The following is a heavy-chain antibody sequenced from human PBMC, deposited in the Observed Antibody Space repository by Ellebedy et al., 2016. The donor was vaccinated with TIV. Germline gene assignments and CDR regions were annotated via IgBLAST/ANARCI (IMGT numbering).Heavy chain of an antibody. J-gene: IGHJ4*02. CDR3: ASYPFLFIIPPNDY. CDR2: INHSGST. V-gene: IGHV4-34*01. D-gene: IGHD3-10*01. Sequence: SETLSLTCAVYGGSFSGYYWSWIRQPPGKGLEWIGEINHSGSTNYNPSLKSRVTISVDTSKNQFSLDLTYVTAADTAIYYCASYPFLFIIPPNDYWGPGTLVTVSS. CDR1: GGSFSGYY.